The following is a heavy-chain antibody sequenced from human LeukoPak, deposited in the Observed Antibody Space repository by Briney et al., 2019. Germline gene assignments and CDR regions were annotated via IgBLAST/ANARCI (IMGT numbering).Heavy chain of an antibody. J-gene: IGHJ4*02. V-gene: IGHV3-7*01. CDR2: INQDGSEN. CDR1: GFTFSDFW. D-gene: IGHD4-11*01. CDR3: TKGMSNHY. Sequence: PGGSLRLSCAASGFTFSDFWMGWVRQAPGKGLEGVANINQDGSENYYVDSVRGRFTISRDNAKNSLYLQMNSLRAGDTGVYYWTKGMSNHYWGEGSLVSVST.